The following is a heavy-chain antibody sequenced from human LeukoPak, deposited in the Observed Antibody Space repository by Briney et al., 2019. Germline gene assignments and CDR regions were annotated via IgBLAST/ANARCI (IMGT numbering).Heavy chain of an antibody. CDR1: GGSISSYY. Sequence: SETLSLTCTVSGGSISSYYWSWIRQPAGKGLEWIGRIYTSGSTNYNPSLKSRATMSVDTSKNHFSLKLSSVTAADTAVYYCARGAYYYDSGAYNLFDYWGQGTLVTVSS. D-gene: IGHD3-22*01. V-gene: IGHV4-4*07. J-gene: IGHJ4*02. CDR3: ARGAYYYDSGAYNLFDY. CDR2: IYTSGST.